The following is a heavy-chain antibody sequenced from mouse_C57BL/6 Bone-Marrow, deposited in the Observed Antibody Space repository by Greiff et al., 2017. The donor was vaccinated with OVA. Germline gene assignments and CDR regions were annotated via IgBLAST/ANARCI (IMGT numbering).Heavy chain of an antibody. CDR1: GFTFSSYG. V-gene: IGHV5-6*01. D-gene: IGHD1-1*01. CDR2: ISSGGSYT. Sequence: EVQRVESGGDLVKPGGSLKLSCAASGFTFSSYGMSWVRQTPDKRLEWVATISSGGSYTYYPDSVKGRFTISRDNAKNTLYLQMSSLKSEDTAMYYCARQSTVPFAYWGQGTLVTVSA. CDR3: ARQSTVPFAY. J-gene: IGHJ3*01.